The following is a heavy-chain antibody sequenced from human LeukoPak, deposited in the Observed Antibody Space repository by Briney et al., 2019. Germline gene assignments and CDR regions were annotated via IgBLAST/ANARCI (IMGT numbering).Heavy chain of an antibody. Sequence: PGGSLRLSCAASGFTFSSYGMHWVRQAPGKGLEWVAVISYDGSNKYYADSVKGRFTISRDNSKNTLYLQMNSLRAEDTVVYYCARASFYDILPPDYWGQGTLVTVSS. J-gene: IGHJ4*02. CDR1: GFTFSSYG. D-gene: IGHD3-9*01. CDR3: ARASFYDILPPDY. CDR2: ISYDGSNK. V-gene: IGHV3-30*03.